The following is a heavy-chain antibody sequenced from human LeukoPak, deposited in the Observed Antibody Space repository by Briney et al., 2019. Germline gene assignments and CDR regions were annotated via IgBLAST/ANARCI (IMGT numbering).Heavy chain of an antibody. CDR2: IYHSGST. D-gene: IGHD2-2*02. V-gene: IGHV4-38-2*01. J-gene: IGHJ4*02. CDR1: GYSISSGYY. CDR3: ARLSGAPVRHPIYHFDY. Sequence: SETLSLTCAVSGYSISSGYYWGWIRQPPGKGLEWIGNIYHSGSTYKNPSLKSRVTISLDTSKSQFSLKLSSVTAADTAIYYCARLSGAPVRHPIYHFDYWGQGTLVTVSS.